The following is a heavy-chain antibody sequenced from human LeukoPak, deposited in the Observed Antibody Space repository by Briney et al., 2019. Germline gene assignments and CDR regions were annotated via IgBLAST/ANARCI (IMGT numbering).Heavy chain of an antibody. J-gene: IGHJ4*02. CDR3: ARLITYGGRDY. CDR2: ITSGGSDI. Sequence: NPGGSLRLSCGASGFGFSAAAMHWVRQAPGKGLEWVSYITSGGSDIACADSVKGRFTISRDNANNTLFLQMSSLRVEDTAVYYCARLITYGGRDYWGQGTLVTVSS. CDR1: GFGFSAAA. D-gene: IGHD4-23*01. V-gene: IGHV3-21*05.